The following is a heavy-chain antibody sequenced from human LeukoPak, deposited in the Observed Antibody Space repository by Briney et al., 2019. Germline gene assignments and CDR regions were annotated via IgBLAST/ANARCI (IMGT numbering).Heavy chain of an antibody. D-gene: IGHD2-2*01. V-gene: IGHV3-21*01. CDR2: ISSSSSYI. CDR1: GFTFSSYS. J-gene: IGHJ6*02. CDR3: ARDSNGYCSSTSCYEEGYGMDV. Sequence: GGSLRLSCAASGFTFSSYSMNWVRQAPGKGLEWVSSISSSSSYIYYADSVKGRFTISRDNAKNSLYLQMNSLRAEDTAVYYCARDSNGYCSSTSCYEEGYGMDVWGQGTTVTVSS.